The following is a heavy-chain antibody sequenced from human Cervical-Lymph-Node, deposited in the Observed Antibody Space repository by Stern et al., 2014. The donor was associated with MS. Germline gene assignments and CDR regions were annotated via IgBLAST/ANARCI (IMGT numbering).Heavy chain of an antibody. J-gene: IGHJ2*01. V-gene: IGHV4-39*01. CDR1: GGSISSSSYY. Sequence: QLQLQESGPGLVKPSETLSLTCTVSGGSISSSSYYWDWIRQPPGKGLERIGSISYSGSTYYNPSLKSRVTISVDTSTNPFSLKLSSVTAADTAVYYCARRPRRSWYFDLWGRGTLVTVSS. CDR3: ARRPRRSWYFDL. CDR2: ISYSGST.